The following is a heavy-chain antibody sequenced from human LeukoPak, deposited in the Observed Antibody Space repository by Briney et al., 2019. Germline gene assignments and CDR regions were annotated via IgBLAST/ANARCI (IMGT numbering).Heavy chain of an antibody. CDR1: GGSISSYF. Sequence: SETLSLTCSVSGGSISSYFWSWIRQPAGKGLEWIGRIYTSGSTNYNPSLKSRVTMSVDTSKKQFSLKLSSVTAADTAVYYCARIGLDERKYYYYYHMDVWGKGTTVTVSS. V-gene: IGHV4-4*07. CDR3: ARIGLDERKYYYYYHMDV. D-gene: IGHD1-1*01. J-gene: IGHJ6*03. CDR2: IYTSGST.